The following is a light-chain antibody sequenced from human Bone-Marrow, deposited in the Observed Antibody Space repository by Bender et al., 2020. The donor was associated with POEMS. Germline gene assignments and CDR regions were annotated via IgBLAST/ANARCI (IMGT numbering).Light chain of an antibody. V-gene: IGLV3-25*03. CDR2: KDN. CDR1: NIGSET. J-gene: IGLJ2*01. CDR3: QSTDSSGSYH. Sequence: SYVLTQPPSVSVAPGQTARISCGGNNIGSETVHWYQRKPGQAPVVVIFKDNQRPSGIPERFSGSSSGTTVTLTISGVQAEDEADYYCQSTDSSGSYHFGGGTKVTVL.